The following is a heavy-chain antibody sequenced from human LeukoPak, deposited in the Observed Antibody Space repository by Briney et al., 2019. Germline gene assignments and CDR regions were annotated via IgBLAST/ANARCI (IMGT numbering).Heavy chain of an antibody. V-gene: IGHV1-2*02. CDR3: ARDNSYYDSSGYDY. D-gene: IGHD3-22*01. CDR1: GYTFTGYY. J-gene: IGHJ4*02. Sequence: ASVKVSCKASGYTFTGYYMHWVRQAPGQGLEWMGWINPNSGGTNYAQKFQGRVTMTRDTSISTAYMELSRLRSDDTAVHYCARDNSYYDSSGYDYWGQGTLVTVSS. CDR2: INPNSGGT.